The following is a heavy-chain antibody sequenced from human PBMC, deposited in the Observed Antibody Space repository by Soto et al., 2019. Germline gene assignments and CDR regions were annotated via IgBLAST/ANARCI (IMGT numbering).Heavy chain of an antibody. Sequence: QVQLQESGPGLVKPSGTLSVTCAVSGGSISSSNWWNWVRQPPGKGLEWIGEIYHSGSTNYNPSLRSRGTISLDKSKNQFSLRVKAVTAADTAEYYCARALPSVDSYGSGVMDVWGQGTTGTVSS. CDR1: GGSISSSNW. CDR3: ARALPSVDSYGSGVMDV. J-gene: IGHJ6*02. CDR2: IYHSGST. V-gene: IGHV4-4*02. D-gene: IGHD5-18*01.